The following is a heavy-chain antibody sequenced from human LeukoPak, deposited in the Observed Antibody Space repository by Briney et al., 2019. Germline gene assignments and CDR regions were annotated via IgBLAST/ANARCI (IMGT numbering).Heavy chain of an antibody. Sequence: SQTLSLTCTVSGGSIGSGDYYWSWIRQSPGKGLEWIGYIYYTGSTYYNPSLKSRVSISVDTSKDQFSLKLSSVTAADTAVYYCARSDSSAYYFDYWGQGTLVTVSS. CDR2: IYYTGST. V-gene: IGHV4-30-4*01. CDR3: ARSDSSAYYFDY. CDR1: GGSIGSGDYY. D-gene: IGHD3-22*01. J-gene: IGHJ4*02.